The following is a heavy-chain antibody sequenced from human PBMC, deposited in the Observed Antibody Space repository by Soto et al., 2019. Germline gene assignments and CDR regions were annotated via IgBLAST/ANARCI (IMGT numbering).Heavy chain of an antibody. Sequence: SETLSLTCAVYVGSFSGYYWSWIRQPPGKGLEWIGEINHSGSTNYNPSLKSRVTISVDTSKNQFSLKLSSVTAADTAVYYCWGYCSSTSCYSGNNWFDPWGQGTLVTVSS. CDR2: INHSGST. V-gene: IGHV4-34*01. J-gene: IGHJ5*02. CDR3: WGYCSSTSCYSGNNWFDP. CDR1: VGSFSGYY. D-gene: IGHD2-2*01.